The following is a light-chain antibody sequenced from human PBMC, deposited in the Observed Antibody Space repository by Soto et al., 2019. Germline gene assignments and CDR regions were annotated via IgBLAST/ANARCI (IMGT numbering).Light chain of an antibody. V-gene: IGKV1-5*01. CDR1: QSINNW. CDR2: GAS. Sequence: DIQMTQAASTLSASVGDRVTITCRASQSINNWLAWYQPKPGKVPNLLIFGASNLDRGVPSRFSGSGSGTEFTLTISSLQPDDFATYHCQQYNPYWTFGQGTKVDIK. J-gene: IGKJ1*01. CDR3: QQYNPYWT.